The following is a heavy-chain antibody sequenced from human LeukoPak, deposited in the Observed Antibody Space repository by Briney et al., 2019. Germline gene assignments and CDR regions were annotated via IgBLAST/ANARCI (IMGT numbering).Heavy chain of an antibody. Sequence: GGSLRLSCAASGFTFSSYAMRWVRQAPGKGLEWVAVISYDGNNKYYADSVKGRFTISRDNSKITLYLQMHSLRAEDTAVYYCARDRSVSFFDYWGQGTLVTVSS. D-gene: IGHD3-10*01. CDR3: ARDRSVSFFDY. CDR1: GFTFSSYA. V-gene: IGHV3-30-3*01. CDR2: ISYDGNNK. J-gene: IGHJ4*02.